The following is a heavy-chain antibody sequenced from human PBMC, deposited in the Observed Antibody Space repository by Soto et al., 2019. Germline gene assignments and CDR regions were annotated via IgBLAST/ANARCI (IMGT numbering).Heavy chain of an antibody. CDR2: IYPGDSDT. V-gene: IGHV5-51*01. CDR1: GYSFTSYW. J-gene: IGHJ4*02. Sequence: HGESLKISCKGSGYSFTSYWIGWVRQMPGKGLEWMGIIYPGDSDTRYSPSFQGQVTISADKSISTAYLQWSSLKASDTAMYYCARSRGGSGSFHSYFDYWGQGTLVTVSS. D-gene: IGHD1-26*01. CDR3: ARSRGGSGSFHSYFDY.